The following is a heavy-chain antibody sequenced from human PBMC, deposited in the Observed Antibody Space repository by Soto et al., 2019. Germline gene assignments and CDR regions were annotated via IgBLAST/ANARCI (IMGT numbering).Heavy chain of an antibody. CDR3: AGGHAGAHWFDP. CDR2: INHSGST. CDR1: GGSFSGYY. J-gene: IGHJ5*02. Sequence: NPSETLSLTCAVYGGSFSGYYWSWVRQPPGKGLEWIGEINHSGSTNYNPSLKSRVTISVDTSKNQFSLKLSSVTAADTAVYYCAGGHAGAHWFDPWGQGTLVTVPQ. V-gene: IGHV4-34*01.